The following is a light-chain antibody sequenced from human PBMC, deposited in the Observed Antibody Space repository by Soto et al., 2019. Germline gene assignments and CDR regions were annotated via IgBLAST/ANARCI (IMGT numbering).Light chain of an antibody. J-gene: IGKJ1*01. CDR3: QQYVTTPRT. CDR1: QTVDYTS. Sequence: EIVLTQSPGILSLSPGARATLSCRASQTVDYTSLAWYQQRPGQAPRLLIYGTSTRATGTPDRFIGSGSGTAFTLTISRLEPEDFAVYYCQQYVTTPRTFGQGTKAE. V-gene: IGKV3-20*01. CDR2: GTS.